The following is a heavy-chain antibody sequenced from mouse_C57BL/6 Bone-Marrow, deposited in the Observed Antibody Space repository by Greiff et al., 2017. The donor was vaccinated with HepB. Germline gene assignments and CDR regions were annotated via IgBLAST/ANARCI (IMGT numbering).Heavy chain of an antibody. CDR2: IDPENGDT. CDR1: GFNIKDDY. V-gene: IGHV14-4*01. J-gene: IGHJ2*01. D-gene: IGHD1-1*01. Sequence: EVQLQESGAELVRPGASVKLSCTASGFNIKDDYMHWVKQRPEQGLEWIGWIDPENGDTEYASKFQGKATITANTSSNTAYLTLSNLTSEDTAVYYCTPYYGSLDYWGQGTTLTVSS. CDR3: TPYYGSLDY.